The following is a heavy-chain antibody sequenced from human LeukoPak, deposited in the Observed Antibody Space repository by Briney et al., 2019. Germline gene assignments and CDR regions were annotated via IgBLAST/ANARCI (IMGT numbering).Heavy chain of an antibody. D-gene: IGHD3-3*01. CDR3: ARITDRTIFGEIMHGFDI. V-gene: IGHV4-39*01. Sequence: SETLSLTCTVSGDSINNNNYYWGWVRQPPGKGLEWIGNIYYNGRTYYSPSLKSRGTISVDSSNNQFSLRLSSVTAADTAVYYCARITDRTIFGEIMHGFDIWGQGTPVTVSS. CDR1: GDSINNNNYY. CDR2: IYYNGRT. J-gene: IGHJ3*02.